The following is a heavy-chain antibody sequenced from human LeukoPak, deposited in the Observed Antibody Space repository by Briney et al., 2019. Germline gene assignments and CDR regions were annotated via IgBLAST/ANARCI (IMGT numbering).Heavy chain of an antibody. D-gene: IGHD3-22*01. Sequence: ASVKVSCKASGGTFSSYAISWVRQAPGQGLEWMGGIIPIFGTANYAQKFQGRVTITADKSTSTAYMELRSLRSDDTAVYYCARVSITMIVVVTPEYYFDYWGQGTLVTVSS. J-gene: IGHJ4*02. CDR1: GGTFSSYA. CDR2: IIPIFGTA. CDR3: ARVSITMIVVVTPEYYFDY. V-gene: IGHV1-69*06.